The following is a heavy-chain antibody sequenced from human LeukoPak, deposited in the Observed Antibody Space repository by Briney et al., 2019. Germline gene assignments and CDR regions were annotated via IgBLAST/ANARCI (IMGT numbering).Heavy chain of an antibody. J-gene: IGHJ6*03. CDR1: GGTFSSYA. Sequence: SVKVSCKASGGTFSSYAISWVRQAPGQGLEWMGGIIPIFGTENYAQKFQGRVTITTDESTSTAYMELSSLRSEDTAVYHCARGVFPIVVVPAATDYYYMDVWGKGTTVTVSS. CDR3: ARGVFPIVVVPAATDYYYMDV. CDR2: IIPIFGTE. V-gene: IGHV1-69*05. D-gene: IGHD2-2*01.